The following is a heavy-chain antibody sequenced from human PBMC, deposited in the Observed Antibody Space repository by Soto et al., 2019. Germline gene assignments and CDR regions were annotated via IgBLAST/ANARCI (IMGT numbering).Heavy chain of an antibody. D-gene: IGHD3-10*01. CDR2: INAGNGNT. Sequence: ASVKVSCKASGYTFTSYAMHWVRQAPGQRLEWMGWINAGNGNTKYSQKFQGRVTITRDTSASTAYMELSSLRSEDTAVYYCARELYYYGSGSDAFDIWGQGTTVTVSS. CDR3: ARELYYYGSGSDAFDI. CDR1: GYTFTSYA. J-gene: IGHJ3*02. V-gene: IGHV1-3*01.